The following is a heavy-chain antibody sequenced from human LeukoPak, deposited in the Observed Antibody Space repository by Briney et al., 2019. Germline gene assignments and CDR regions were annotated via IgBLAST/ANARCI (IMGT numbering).Heavy chain of an antibody. J-gene: IGHJ4*02. Sequence: VQPGGSLRLSCEVSGFTFSSYGMSWVRQAPGRGLEWVSSISGSGGSTNYADSVKGRFTISRDNSENTLYLQMNTLRAEDTAVYYCAKDGSSGRTRSFDYWGQGTLVTVSS. CDR3: AKDGSSGRTRSFDY. V-gene: IGHV3-23*01. CDR2: ISGSGGST. D-gene: IGHD6-19*01. CDR1: GFTFSSYG.